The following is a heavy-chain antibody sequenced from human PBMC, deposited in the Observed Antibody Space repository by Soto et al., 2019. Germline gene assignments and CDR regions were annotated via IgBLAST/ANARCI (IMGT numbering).Heavy chain of an antibody. J-gene: IGHJ1*01. D-gene: IGHD6-13*01. V-gene: IGHV4-31*03. CDR1: GGSISSGGYY. CDR2: IYYSGST. Sequence: SETLSLTCTVSGGSISSGGYYWSWIRQHPGKGLEWIGYIYYSGSTYYNPSLKSRVTISVDTSKNQFSLKLSSVTAADTAVYYCARGAAAGTEGEYFQHWGQGTLVTVSS. CDR3: ARGAAAGTEGEYFQH.